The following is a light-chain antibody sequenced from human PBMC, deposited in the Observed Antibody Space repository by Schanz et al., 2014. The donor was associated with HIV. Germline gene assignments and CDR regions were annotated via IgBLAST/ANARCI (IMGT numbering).Light chain of an antibody. J-gene: IGLJ2*01. V-gene: IGLV2-8*01. CDR2: DVT. Sequence: QSALTQPASVSGSPGQSITISCTGTNIDVGGYNYVSWYQQRPDKAPKLMIYDVTKRPSGVPDRFSGSKSGNTASLTVSGLRDEDEADYYCSSFAGNNKLLFGGGTKVTVL. CDR3: SSFAGNNKLL. CDR1: NIDVGGYNY.